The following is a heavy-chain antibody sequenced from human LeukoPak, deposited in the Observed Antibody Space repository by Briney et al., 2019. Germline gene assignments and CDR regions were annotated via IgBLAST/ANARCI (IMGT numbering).Heavy chain of an antibody. CDR1: GYTLTELS. CDR2: FDPEDGET. Sequence: ASVTVSCKVSGYTLTELSMHWVRQAPGKGLEWMGGFDPEDGETIYAQKFQGRVTMTEDTSTDTAYMELSSLRSEDTAVYYCATPYCGGDCSSPFDYWGQGTLVTVSS. V-gene: IGHV1-24*01. D-gene: IGHD2-21*02. J-gene: IGHJ4*02. CDR3: ATPYCGGDCSSPFDY.